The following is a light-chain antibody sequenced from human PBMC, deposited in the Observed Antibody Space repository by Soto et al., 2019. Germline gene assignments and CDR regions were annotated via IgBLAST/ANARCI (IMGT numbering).Light chain of an antibody. V-gene: IGLV2-14*01. J-gene: IGLJ1*01. CDR2: EVS. Sequence: QSALTQPASVSGSPGQSITISCTGTSSDVGGYNYVSWYQQHPGKAPKLIIYEVSNRPSGVSNRFSGSKSGNTASLTISGLQAXXXADYYCNSYTSKSTGVFGTGTKVTVX. CDR1: SSDVGGYNY. CDR3: NSYTSKSTGV.